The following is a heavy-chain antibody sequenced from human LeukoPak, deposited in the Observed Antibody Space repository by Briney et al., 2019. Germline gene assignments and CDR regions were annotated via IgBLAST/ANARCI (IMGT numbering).Heavy chain of an antibody. CDR1: GGTFSSYA. D-gene: IGHD5-24*01. V-gene: IGHV1-69*06. CDR2: IIPIFGTA. CDR3: AQDIGWLQFAY. Sequence: SVKVSCKASGGTFSSYAISWVRQAPGQGLEWMGGIIPIFGTANYAQKFQGRVTITADKSTSTAYMELNSLRGDDTAVYYCAQDIGWLQFAYWGQGTLVTVSS. J-gene: IGHJ4*02.